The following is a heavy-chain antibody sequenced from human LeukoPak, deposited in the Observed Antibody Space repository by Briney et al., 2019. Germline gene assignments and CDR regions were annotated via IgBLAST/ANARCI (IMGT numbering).Heavy chain of an antibody. CDR3: ARDQGEYSGYDNGYYYGMDV. Sequence: SVKVSCKASGGTFSSYAISWVRQAPGQGLEWMGGIIPIFGTANYAQKFQGRVTITADESTSTAYMELSSLRSEGTAVYYCARDQGEYSGYDNGYYYGMDVWGQGTTVTVSS. CDR2: IIPIFGTA. D-gene: IGHD5-12*01. V-gene: IGHV1-69*01. J-gene: IGHJ6*02. CDR1: GGTFSSYA.